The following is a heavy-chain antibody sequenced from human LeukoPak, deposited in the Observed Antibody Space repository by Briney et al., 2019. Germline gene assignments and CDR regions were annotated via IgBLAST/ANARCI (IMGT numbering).Heavy chain of an antibody. CDR3: AKAREYCSSTDCYPTFDY. Sequence: GGSLRLSCAASGFTFRDYTMNWVRQAPGKGLAWISSVSGTSTYIFYTDSLKGRFTISRDNAKNSLYLQMNSLRAEDTAVYYCAKAREYCSSTDCYPTFDYWGQGTLVTVSS. V-gene: IGHV3-21*04. D-gene: IGHD2-2*01. J-gene: IGHJ4*02. CDR2: VSGTSTYI. CDR1: GFTFRDYT.